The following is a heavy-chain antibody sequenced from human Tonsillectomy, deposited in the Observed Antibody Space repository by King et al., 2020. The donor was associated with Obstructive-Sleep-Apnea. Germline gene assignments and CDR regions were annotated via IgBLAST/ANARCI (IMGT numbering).Heavy chain of an antibody. D-gene: IGHD2-15*01. V-gene: IGHV4-59*08. CDR2: IYFSGST. Sequence: MQLQESGRRLVKPSETLSLTCTVSGDSVSGHYWNWIRQSPGKGLEWIGYIYFSGSTNYNPSLYRRVTMSLDASKNEFSLKLTSVTAADTATYFCARGYCSGGSCSTGWFDPWGQGTLVTVSS. CDR1: GDSVSGHY. CDR3: ARGYCSGGSCSTGWFDP. J-gene: IGHJ5*02.